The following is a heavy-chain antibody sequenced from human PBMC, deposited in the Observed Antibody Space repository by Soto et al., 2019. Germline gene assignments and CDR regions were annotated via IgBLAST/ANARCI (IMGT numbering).Heavy chain of an antibody. D-gene: IGHD6-6*01. J-gene: IGHJ4*02. CDR1: VFTFSNSA. CDR3: AKEFMAALPYYLDH. V-gene: IGHV3-23*01. CDR2: IRASGAYT. Sequence: GWSLRLSCASSVFTFSNSAVSWARQTPGKGLEWVATIRASGAYTFYADSVKGRFTISRDNSQNTLFLQMRSLRAGDTATYYCAKEFMAALPYYLDHWGQGTLVTVSS.